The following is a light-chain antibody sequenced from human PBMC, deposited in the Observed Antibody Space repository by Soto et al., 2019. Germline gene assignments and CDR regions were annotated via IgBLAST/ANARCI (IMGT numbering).Light chain of an antibody. J-gene: IGLJ2*01. CDR2: EVS. Sequence: QSALTQPASVSGSPGQSLTISCTGTSRDGGGYNYVSWHQQHPGKAHKVIITEVSNRPSGVSNLFSGSKSGNTASLTISGLQAEDEADYYCSSYVNYNTFVIFGGGTQLTVL. CDR1: SRDGGGYNY. CDR3: SSYVNYNTFVI. V-gene: IGLV2-14*01.